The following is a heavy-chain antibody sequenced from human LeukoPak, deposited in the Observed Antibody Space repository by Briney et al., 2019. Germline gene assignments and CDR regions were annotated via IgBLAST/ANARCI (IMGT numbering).Heavy chain of an antibody. CDR3: ARESGALRGYSYGH. D-gene: IGHD5-18*01. Sequence: GGSLRLSCAASGFTFSNYAMHWVRQAPGKGLEWVALIRSDGSNEYYEDSVEGRITISRDNSRNTLYLQINSLRAEDTAVYYCARESGALRGYSYGHWGQGTLVTVSS. CDR2: IRSDGSNE. V-gene: IGHV3-30*04. CDR1: GFTFSNYA. J-gene: IGHJ4*02.